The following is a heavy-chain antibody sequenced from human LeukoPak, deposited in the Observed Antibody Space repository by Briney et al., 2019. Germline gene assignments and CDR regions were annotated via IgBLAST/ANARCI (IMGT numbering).Heavy chain of an antibody. D-gene: IGHD3-22*01. J-gene: IGHJ3*02. CDR1: GGSISSGGYY. CDR2: IYHSGST. V-gene: IGHV4-30-2*01. Sequence: SETLSLTCTVSGGSISSGGYYWSWIRQPPGKGLEWIGYIYHSGSTYYNPSLKSRVTISVDRSKNQFSLKLSSVTAADTAVYYCARVIIAGGLGYYYDSSAPDAFDIWGQGTMVTVSS. CDR3: ARVIIAGGLGYYYDSSAPDAFDI.